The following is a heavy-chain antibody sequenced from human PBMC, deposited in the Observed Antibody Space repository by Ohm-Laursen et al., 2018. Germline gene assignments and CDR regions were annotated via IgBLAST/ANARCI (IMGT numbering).Heavy chain of an antibody. J-gene: IGHJ4*01. Sequence: SLRLSCSAPGFTFSDYYMSWIRQAPGKGLEWVSYISSSGSTTYYADSVKGRFTISRDNAKNSLYLQMNSLRAEDTAVYYCARGMNGYSQDFDYWGQEPWSPSPQ. CDR2: ISSSGSTT. CDR1: GFTFSDYY. V-gene: IGHV3-11*01. D-gene: IGHD5-24*01. CDR3: ARGMNGYSQDFDY.